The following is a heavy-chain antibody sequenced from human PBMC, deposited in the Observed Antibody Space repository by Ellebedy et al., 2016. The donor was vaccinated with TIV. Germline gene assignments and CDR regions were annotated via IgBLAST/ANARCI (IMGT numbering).Heavy chain of an antibody. D-gene: IGHD3-3*01. V-gene: IGHV4-34*01. Sequence: MPSETLSLTCAVYGGSFSGYYWSWIRQPPGKGLEWIGEINHSGRTNYNPSLKSRVSISVDTSKNQFSLKLSSVTAADTAMYYCARCSIWSGLDYWGQGTLVTVSS. CDR1: GGSFSGYY. CDR2: INHSGRT. CDR3: ARCSIWSGLDY. J-gene: IGHJ4*02.